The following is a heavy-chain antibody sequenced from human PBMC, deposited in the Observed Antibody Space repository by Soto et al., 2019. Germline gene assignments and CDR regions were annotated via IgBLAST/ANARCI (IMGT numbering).Heavy chain of an antibody. J-gene: IGHJ4*02. Sequence: GGSLRLSCAASGFTFSSYGMHWVRQAPGKGLEWVAVIWYDGSNKYYADSVKGRFTISRDNSKNTLYLQMNSLRAEDTAVYYCARFFRRSYFDYWGQGTLVTVSS. V-gene: IGHV3-33*01. CDR1: GFTFSSYG. CDR3: ARFFRRSYFDY. D-gene: IGHD3-3*01. CDR2: IWYDGSNK.